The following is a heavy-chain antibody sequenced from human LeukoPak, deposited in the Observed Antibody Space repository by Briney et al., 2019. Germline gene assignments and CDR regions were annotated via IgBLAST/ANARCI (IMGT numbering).Heavy chain of an antibody. V-gene: IGHV3-23*01. CDR1: GFTFSNYA. D-gene: IGHD3-9*01. Sequence: PGASLRLSCAASGFTFSNYAMSWVRQAPGKGLEWVSAIIGGGSGIYYADSMKSRFTISRDNSKNTLYLQINGLGAEDTAVYYCAKWGDYDVLTGYYVSDYWGQGTLVTVSS. CDR2: IIGGGSGI. J-gene: IGHJ4*02. CDR3: AKWGDYDVLTGYYVSDY.